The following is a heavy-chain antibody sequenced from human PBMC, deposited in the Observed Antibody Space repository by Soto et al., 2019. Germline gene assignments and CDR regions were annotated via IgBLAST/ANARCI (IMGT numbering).Heavy chain of an antibody. CDR2: IYYSGST. D-gene: IGHD3-22*01. CDR1: GGSISSGDYY. V-gene: IGHV4-30-4*01. J-gene: IGHJ4*02. CDR3: AREKYYYDSSGYHY. Sequence: SETLSLTCTVSGGSISSGDYYWSWIRQPPGKGLEWIGYIYYSGSTYYNPSLKSRVTISVDTSKNQFSLKLSSVTAADTAVYYCAREKYYYDSSGYHYWGQGTLVTVSS.